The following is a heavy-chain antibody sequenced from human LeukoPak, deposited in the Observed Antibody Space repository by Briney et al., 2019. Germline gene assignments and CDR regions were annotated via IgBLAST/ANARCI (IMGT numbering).Heavy chain of an antibody. Sequence: SETLSLTCTVSGGSISSSSYYWGWIRQPPGKGLEWIGSIYYSGSTYYNPSLKSRVTISVDTSKNQFSLKLSSVTAADTAVYYCATLGSYYYDSNAFDIWGQGTMVTVSS. V-gene: IGHV4-39*07. CDR3: ATLGSYYYDSNAFDI. CDR2: IYYSGST. CDR1: GGSISSSSYY. D-gene: IGHD3-22*01. J-gene: IGHJ3*02.